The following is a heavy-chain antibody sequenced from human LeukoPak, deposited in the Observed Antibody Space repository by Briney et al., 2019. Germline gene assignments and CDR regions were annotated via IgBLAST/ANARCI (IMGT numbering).Heavy chain of an antibody. CDR2: INPNSGGT. CDR3: VRDLGVDTSMIFFDF. CDR1: GYTFTGYY. J-gene: IGHJ4*02. V-gene: IGHV1-2*02. Sequence: EASVKVSCKASGYTFTGYYMHWVRQAPGQGLEWMGWINPNSGGTNYVQKFQGRVTMTTDTSTSTAYMELRSLRSDDTAVFYCVRDLGVDTSMIFFDFWGQGTLVTVSS. D-gene: IGHD5-18*01.